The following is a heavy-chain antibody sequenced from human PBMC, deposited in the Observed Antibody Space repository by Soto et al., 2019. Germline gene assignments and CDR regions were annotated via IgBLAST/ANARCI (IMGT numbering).Heavy chain of an antibody. CDR2: IRGSGGST. J-gene: IGHJ4*02. CDR3: AKAHITMVRGVIDY. V-gene: IGHV3-23*01. D-gene: IGHD3-10*01. Sequence: EVQLLESGGGLVQPGGSLRLSCAASGFTFSNYAMSWVRQAPGKGLEWVSGIRGSGGSTYYADSVKGRFTISRDNSKNTMYLQMNSLRAEDTAVYYCAKAHITMVRGVIDYWGQGTLVTVSS. CDR1: GFTFSNYA.